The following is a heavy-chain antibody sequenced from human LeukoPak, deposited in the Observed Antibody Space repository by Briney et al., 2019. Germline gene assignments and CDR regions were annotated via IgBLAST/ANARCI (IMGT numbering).Heavy chain of an antibody. Sequence: GRSLRLSCAASGFTFSSYAMHWVRQAPGKGLEWVAVISYDGSNKYYADSVKGRFTISRDHSKNTLYLQMNSLRAEDTAVYYCARGGDVDTAMVSDYYYGMDVWGQGTTVTVSS. CDR1: GFTFSSYA. CDR3: ARGGDVDTAMVSDYYYGMDV. J-gene: IGHJ6*02. CDR2: ISYDGSNK. V-gene: IGHV3-30-3*01. D-gene: IGHD5-18*01.